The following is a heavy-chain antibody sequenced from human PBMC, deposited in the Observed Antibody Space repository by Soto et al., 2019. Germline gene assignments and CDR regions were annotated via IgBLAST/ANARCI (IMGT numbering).Heavy chain of an antibody. CDR2: INHSGSA. CDR1: GGSFSGYY. J-gene: IGHJ4*02. D-gene: IGHD6-13*01. Sequence: PSETLSLTCAVYGGSFSGYYWSWIRQPPGKGLEWIGEINHSGSANYNPSLKSRVTISVDTSKSQFSLKLNSVTAADTAVYYCARPAIAATVSAFDYWGLGTLVTVSS. V-gene: IGHV4-34*01. CDR3: ARPAIAATVSAFDY.